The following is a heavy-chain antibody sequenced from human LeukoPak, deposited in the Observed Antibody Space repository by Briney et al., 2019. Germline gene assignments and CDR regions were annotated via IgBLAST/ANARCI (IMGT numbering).Heavy chain of an antibody. J-gene: IGHJ4*02. V-gene: IGHV3-74*01. CDR2: INSDGSST. D-gene: IGHD3-22*01. Sequence: GGSLRLSCAASGFTFSSYWMHWVRQAPGKGLVWVSRINSDGSSTSYADSVKGRFTISRDNAKNTLYLQMNSLRAEDTAVYYCARDAFDSSGYQPLDYWGQGTLVTVSS. CDR1: GFTFSSYW. CDR3: ARDAFDSSGYQPLDY.